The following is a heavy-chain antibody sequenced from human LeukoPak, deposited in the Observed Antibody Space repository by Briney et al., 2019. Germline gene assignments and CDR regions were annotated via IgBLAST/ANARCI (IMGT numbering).Heavy chain of an antibody. J-gene: IGHJ4*02. CDR3: AKDSSTKQQQVWDPFVDG. D-gene: IGHD6-13*01. Sequence: QSGGSLRLSCAASGFTFSSYGMHWVRQAPGKGLEWVAFIRYDGSNKYYADSVKGRFTISRDNSKNTLYLQMNSLRAEDTAVSYCAKDSSTKQQQVWDPFVDGWGQGTLVTVSS. V-gene: IGHV3-30*02. CDR2: IRYDGSNK. CDR1: GFTFSSYG.